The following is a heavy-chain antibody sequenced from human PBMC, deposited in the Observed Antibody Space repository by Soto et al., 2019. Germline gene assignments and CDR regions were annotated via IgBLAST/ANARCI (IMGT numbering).Heavy chain of an antibody. CDR2: ISYDGSNI. J-gene: IGHJ4*02. D-gene: IGHD1-7*01. V-gene: IGHV3-30*03. CDR1: GFIFNSYG. CDR3: ARGTHYLEKRGPE. Sequence: QVQLVESGGGVVQPGRSLRLSCAASGFIFNSYGMHWIRQAPGKGLEWVAVISYDGSNIFYADSVKGRFTISRDNAKNLLFLQMDSLRPEDTAVYYCARGTHYLEKRGPEGGQGTLVTVSS.